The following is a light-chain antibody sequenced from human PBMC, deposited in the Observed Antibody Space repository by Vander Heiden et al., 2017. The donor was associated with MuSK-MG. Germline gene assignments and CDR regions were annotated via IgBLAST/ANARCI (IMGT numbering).Light chain of an antibody. CDR1: SGHSSYA. Sequence: QLVLTQSPSASASLGASVKLTCTLSSGHSSYAIAWHQQQPEKGPRYLMKLNIDGSHSKGDGIPDRFSGSSSAAERYLTISSLQAEDDDDYYCQTWGTDIVVFGGGTKLTVL. J-gene: IGLJ2*01. V-gene: IGLV4-69*01. CDR3: QTWGTDIVV. CDR2: LNIDGSH.